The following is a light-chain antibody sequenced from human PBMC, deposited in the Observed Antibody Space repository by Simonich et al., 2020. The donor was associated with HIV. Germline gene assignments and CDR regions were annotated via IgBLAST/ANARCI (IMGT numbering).Light chain of an antibody. Sequence: EIVLTQSPATLSLSPGERATLSCRARQSICNYVSWYQQKPNQAPRLLIYDASNRATGIPARFSGSGSGTDFTLTISSLEPEYFAVYYCLQRFNWPPIFTFGPGTKVDVK. CDR2: DAS. V-gene: IGKV3-11*01. CDR3: LQRFNWPPIFT. J-gene: IGKJ3*01. CDR1: QSICNY.